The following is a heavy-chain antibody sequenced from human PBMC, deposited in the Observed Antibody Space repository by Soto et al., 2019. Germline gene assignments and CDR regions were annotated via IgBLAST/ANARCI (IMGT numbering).Heavy chain of an antibody. CDR2: INPSGGST. J-gene: IGHJ4*02. CDR1: GDTFTTYY. CDR3: ARDLITGGTHLAF. V-gene: IGHV1-46*01. Sequence: ASVKVSCKASGDTFTTYYIHWVRQAPGQGLEWMGIINPSGGSTSYAPKFQGRLTMTRDTSTTTVYMDLSSLRSEDTAVYHCARDLITGGTHLAFWGQGTLVTVSS. D-gene: IGHD3-16*01.